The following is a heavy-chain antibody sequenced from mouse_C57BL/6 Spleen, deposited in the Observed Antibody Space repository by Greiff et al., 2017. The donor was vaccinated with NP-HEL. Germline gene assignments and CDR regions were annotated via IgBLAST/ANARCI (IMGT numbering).Heavy chain of an antibody. CDR1: GFTFSSYA. D-gene: IGHD1-1*01. CDR2: ISDGGSYT. V-gene: IGHV5-4*01. J-gene: IGHJ4*01. Sequence: DVKLVESGGGLVKPGGSLKLSCAASGFTFSSYAMSWVRQTPEKRLEWVATISDGGSYTYYPDNVKGRFTISRDNAKNNLYLQMSHLKSEDTAMYYCARDGHYYGSKYYAMDYWGQGTSVTVSS. CDR3: ARDGHYYGSKYYAMDY.